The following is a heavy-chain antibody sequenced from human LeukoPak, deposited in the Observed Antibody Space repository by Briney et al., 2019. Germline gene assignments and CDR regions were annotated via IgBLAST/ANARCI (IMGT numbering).Heavy chain of an antibody. J-gene: IGHJ4*02. CDR1: GGSFSGYY. D-gene: IGHD5-24*01. CDR2: INHSGST. Sequence: SETLSLTCAVYGGSFSGYYWSWIRQPPGKGLEWIGEINHSGSTNYNPSLKSRVTISVDTSKNQFSLKLSSVTAADTAVYYCARGRRRGWLQETYFDYWGQGTLVTVSS. V-gene: IGHV4-34*01. CDR3: ARGRRRGWLQETYFDY.